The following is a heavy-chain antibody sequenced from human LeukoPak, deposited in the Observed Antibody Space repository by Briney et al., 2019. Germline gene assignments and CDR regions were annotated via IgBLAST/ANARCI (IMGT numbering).Heavy chain of an antibody. V-gene: IGHV4-4*09. CDR2: IYTSGST. CDR3: ARRRGIAAAGVWFDP. J-gene: IGHJ5*02. Sequence: SETLSLTCTGSGVSISSYYWSWIRQAPGKGLEWIGYIYTSGSTKYNPSLKSRVTISVDTSKSQFSLKLSSVTAADTAVYYCARRRGIAAAGVWFDPWGQGTLVTVSS. CDR1: GVSISSYY. D-gene: IGHD6-13*01.